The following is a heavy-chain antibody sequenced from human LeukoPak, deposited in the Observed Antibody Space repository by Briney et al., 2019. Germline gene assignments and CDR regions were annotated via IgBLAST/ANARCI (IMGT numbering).Heavy chain of an antibody. CDR3: ARENKDWLLSSNWFDP. CDR2: IYYSGST. CDR1: GGSISSGDYY. Sequence: PPQTLSLTCTVSGGSISSGDYYWSWIRQPPGKGLEWIGYIYYSGSTYYNPSLKSRVTISVDTSKNQFSLKLSSVTAADTAVYYCARENKDWLLSSNWFDPWGQGTLVTVSS. J-gene: IGHJ5*02. D-gene: IGHD3/OR15-3a*01. V-gene: IGHV4-30-4*01.